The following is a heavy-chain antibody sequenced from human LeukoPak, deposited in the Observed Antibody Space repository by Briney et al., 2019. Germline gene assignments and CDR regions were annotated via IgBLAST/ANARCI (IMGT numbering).Heavy chain of an antibody. V-gene: IGHV3-7*05. CDR3: ARHLLSHDDY. Sequence: PGGSLGLSCAASGFTLSAYWMNWVRQPPGKGLEWVANIKQDGSEKYYVDSVKGRFTISRDNSKNSLYLQMNSLRAEDTAVYYCARHLLSHDDYWGQGTLVTVSS. CDR1: GFTLSAYW. J-gene: IGHJ4*02. CDR2: IKQDGSEK. D-gene: IGHD2-2*01.